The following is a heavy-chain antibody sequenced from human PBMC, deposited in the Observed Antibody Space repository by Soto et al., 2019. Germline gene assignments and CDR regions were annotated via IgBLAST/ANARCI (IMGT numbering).Heavy chain of an antibody. D-gene: IGHD5-18*01. Sequence: DVHLVESGGGLVQPGGSLRLSCAASGCSFSNYGMSWVRQAPGKGLEWVSHISGSGTNIYYAGSVKGRFTVSRDIAKNSLFLQMNSLRDEDTAVYYCARCRYSYGYDFDSWGQGTLVTVSS. V-gene: IGHV3-48*02. CDR1: GCSFSNYG. CDR2: ISGSGTNI. CDR3: ARCRYSYGYDFDS. J-gene: IGHJ4*02.